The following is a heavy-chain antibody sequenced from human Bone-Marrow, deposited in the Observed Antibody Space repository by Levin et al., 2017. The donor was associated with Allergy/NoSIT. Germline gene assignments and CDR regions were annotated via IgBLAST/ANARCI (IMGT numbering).Heavy chain of an antibody. Sequence: GGFLRLSCAASGFTFSSYSMNWVRQAPGKGLEWVSYIRYSGDTIYYADSVKGRFTISRDNAKSSLYLQMNSLRDEDTAVYYCARDVGHSSVDFDFWGQGTLVTVSS. D-gene: IGHD5-18*01. CDR3: ARDVGHSSVDFDF. CDR2: IRYSGDTI. CDR1: GFTFSSYS. J-gene: IGHJ4*02. V-gene: IGHV3-48*02.